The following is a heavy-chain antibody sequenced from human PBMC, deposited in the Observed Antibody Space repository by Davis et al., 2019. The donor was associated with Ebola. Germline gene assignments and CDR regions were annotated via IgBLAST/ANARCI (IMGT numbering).Heavy chain of an antibody. CDR3: AREVDYDFWSGYYNLYGMDV. D-gene: IGHD3-3*01. V-gene: IGHV1-69*04. J-gene: IGHJ6*02. Sequence: AASVKVSCKASGGTFSSYAISWVRQAPGQGLEWMGRIIPILGIANYAQKFQGRVTITADKSTSTAYMELSSLRSEDTAVYYCAREVDYDFWSGYYNLYGMDVWGQGTTVTVSS. CDR1: GGTFSSYA. CDR2: IIPILGIA.